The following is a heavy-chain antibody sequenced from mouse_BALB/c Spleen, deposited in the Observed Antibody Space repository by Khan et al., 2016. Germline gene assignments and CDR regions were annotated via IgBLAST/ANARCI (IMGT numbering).Heavy chain of an antibody. J-gene: IGHJ3*01. Sequence: EVQLVESGGGLVQPKGSLKLSCAASGFTFNTYAMNWVRQAPGRGLEWVARIRSKSNNYATYYADSVKDRFTISRDDSQSMLCLQMNNLKTEDTAMYYCVRLSYFAYWGQGTLVTVSA. CDR2: IRSKSNNYAT. CDR1: GFTFNTYA. CDR3: VRLSYFAY. D-gene: IGHD2-10*01. V-gene: IGHV10-1*02.